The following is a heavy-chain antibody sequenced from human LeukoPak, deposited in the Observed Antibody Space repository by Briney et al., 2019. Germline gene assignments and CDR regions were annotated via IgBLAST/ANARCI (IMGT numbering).Heavy chain of an antibody. D-gene: IGHD6-19*01. Sequence: SQTLSPTCAISGDSVSSNISAWHWIRQSPSRGLEWLGRTYYRSKWYNDYAVSVKSRITINPDTSKNQFSLQPSSVTPDDTAVYYCARDQTGGWLFDYWGQGTLVTVSS. J-gene: IGHJ4*02. V-gene: IGHV6-1*01. CDR2: TYYRSKWYN. CDR1: GDSVSSNISA. CDR3: ARDQTGGWLFDY.